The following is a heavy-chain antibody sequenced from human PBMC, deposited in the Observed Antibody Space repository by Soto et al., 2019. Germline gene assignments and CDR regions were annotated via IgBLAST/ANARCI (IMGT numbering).Heavy chain of an antibody. J-gene: IGHJ5*02. CDR2: IYHSGYT. V-gene: IGHV4-30-2*01. CDR3: ARDSLTGNYFDP. D-gene: IGHD1-7*01. Sequence: SETLSLTCAVSGGSISSGGYAWNWIRQPPGKGLEWIGYIYHSGYTSYNPSLKNRVTISVDKSKNQFSLTLSFVTAADTAVYYCARDSLTGNYFDPWGQGNLVT. CDR1: GGSISSGGYA.